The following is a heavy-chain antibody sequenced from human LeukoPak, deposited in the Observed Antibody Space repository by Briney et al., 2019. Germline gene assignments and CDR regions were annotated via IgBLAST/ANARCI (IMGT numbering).Heavy chain of an antibody. CDR2: INHSGGA. J-gene: IGHJ4*02. V-gene: IGHV4-34*01. D-gene: IGHD3-3*01. Sequence: PSETLSLTCAVYGGSFIGYYWSWIRQPPGKGLEWIGEINHSGGANYNPSLKSRVTISADTSKSQFSLKLGSVTAADTAVYYCARVPLRFLEPFDYWGQGTLITVSS. CDR3: ARVPLRFLEPFDY. CDR1: GGSFIGYY.